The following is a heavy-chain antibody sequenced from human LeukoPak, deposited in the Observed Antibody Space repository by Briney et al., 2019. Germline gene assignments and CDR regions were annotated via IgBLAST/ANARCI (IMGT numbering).Heavy chain of an antibody. CDR1: GFTFSSYA. D-gene: IGHD6-19*01. CDR3: AKGQAPYHMYSSGWYA. V-gene: IGHV3-23*01. Sequence: GGSLRLSCAASGFTFSSYAMSWVRQAPGKGLEWVSAISGSGGSTYYADSVKGRFTISRDNSKNTLYLQMNSLRAEDTAVYYCAKGQAPYHMYSSGWYAWGQGTLVTVSS. J-gene: IGHJ5*02. CDR2: ISGSGGST.